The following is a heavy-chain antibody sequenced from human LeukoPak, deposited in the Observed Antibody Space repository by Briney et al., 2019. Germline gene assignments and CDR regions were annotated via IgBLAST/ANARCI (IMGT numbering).Heavy chain of an antibody. V-gene: IGHV3-53*01. CDR1: GFTVSSDY. CDR3: ANVVRSGPRIYFDY. J-gene: IGHJ4*02. D-gene: IGHD2-15*01. CDR2: IYSGGST. Sequence: GGSLRLSCAASGFTVSSDYLSWVRQAPGKGLERVSIIYSGGSTYCADSAKGRFTISRDNSKNTLYLQMNSLRAEDTAVYYCANVVRSGPRIYFDYWGQGTLVTVSS.